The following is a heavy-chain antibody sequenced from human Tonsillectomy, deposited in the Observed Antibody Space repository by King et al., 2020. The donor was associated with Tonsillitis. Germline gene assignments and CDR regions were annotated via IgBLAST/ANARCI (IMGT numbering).Heavy chain of an antibody. Sequence: VQLVESGPGLVRPSQTLSLTCTVSGGSISTVGYYWTWIRQPAGKGLEWIGRIFASGTTNLNPSLNSRVTMSVDTSKNQFPLKLSSVTAADTAVYYCARGSEIVVLPGAIGGRFDPWGQGTQVSVSS. J-gene: IGHJ5*02. CDR1: GGSISTVGYY. CDR2: IFASGTT. D-gene: IGHD2-2*01. V-gene: IGHV4-61*02. CDR3: ARGSEIVVLPGAIGGRFDP.